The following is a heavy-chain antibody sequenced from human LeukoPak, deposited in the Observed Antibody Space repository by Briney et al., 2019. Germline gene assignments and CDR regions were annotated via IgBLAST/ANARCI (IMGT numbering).Heavy chain of an antibody. CDR2: INGDGSST. CDR3: ERDPVGGRPSY. D-gene: IGHD1-26*01. Sequence: QPGGSLRLSCAASGFTFSSHWMHWVRQAPGKGLVWVSRINGDGSSTNYADSVRGRFTISRDNAKNTLYLQMNSLRAKDTAVYYYERDPVGGRPSYWGQGTLVTVSS. V-gene: IGHV3-74*01. J-gene: IGHJ4*02. CDR1: GFTFSSHW.